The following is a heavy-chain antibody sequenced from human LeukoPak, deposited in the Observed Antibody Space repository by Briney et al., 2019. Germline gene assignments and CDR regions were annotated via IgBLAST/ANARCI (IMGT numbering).Heavy chain of an antibody. V-gene: IGHV3-33*06. Sequence: TGGSLRLSCAASGFTFSSYGMHWVRQAPGKGLEWVAVIWYDGSKKYYADSVKGRFTISKGDSKDTVYLQMNSLRAEDTAVYYCAKDRQVGTFDYWGQGTLVTVSS. D-gene: IGHD1-26*01. CDR2: IWYDGSKK. J-gene: IGHJ4*02. CDR1: GFTFSSYG. CDR3: AKDRQVGTFDY.